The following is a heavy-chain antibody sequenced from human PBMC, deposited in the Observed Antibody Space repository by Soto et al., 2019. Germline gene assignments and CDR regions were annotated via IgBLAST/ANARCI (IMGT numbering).Heavy chain of an antibody. V-gene: IGHV4-4*02. CDR1: GGPISSSNW. Sequence: SETLSLTCAVSGGPISSSNWWSWVRQPPGKGLEWIGEIHHSGSTNYNPSLKSRVTISVDKSKNQFSLKLSSVTAADTAVYYCARYDSYYGMDVWGQGTTVTVSS. J-gene: IGHJ6*02. CDR2: IHHSGST. D-gene: IGHD3-16*01. CDR3: ARYDSYYGMDV.